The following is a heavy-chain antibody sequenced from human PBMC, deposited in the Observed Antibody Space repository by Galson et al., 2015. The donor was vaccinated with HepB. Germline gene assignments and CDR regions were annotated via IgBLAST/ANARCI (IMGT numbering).Heavy chain of an antibody. CDR2: IIPIFGTA. D-gene: IGHD3-3*01. CDR1: GGTFSSYA. CDR3: ARGFWSGYRGGGVGYYYYGMDV. V-gene: IGHV1-69*06. J-gene: IGHJ6*02. Sequence: SVKVSCKASGGTFSSYAISWVRQAPGQGLEWMGGIIPIFGTANYAQKFQGRVTITADKSTSTAYMELSSLRSEDTAVYYCARGFWSGYRGGGVGYYYYGMDVWGQGTTVTVSS.